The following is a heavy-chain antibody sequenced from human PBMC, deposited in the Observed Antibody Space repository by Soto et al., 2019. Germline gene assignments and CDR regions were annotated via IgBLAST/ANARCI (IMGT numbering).Heavy chain of an antibody. CDR1: GDSVSSNSAA. J-gene: IGHJ5*02. D-gene: IGHD6-6*01. Sequence: QVQLQQSGPGLVKPSQTLSLTCAISGDSVSSNSAAWNWIRQSPSRGLEWLGRTYYRSKWYNDYAVSVKSRITINPDTSKNQFSLQLNSVTPEDTAVYYCARGPPSSIAGSSSWFDPWGQGTLATVSS. V-gene: IGHV6-1*01. CDR3: ARGPPSSIAGSSSWFDP. CDR2: TYYRSKWYN.